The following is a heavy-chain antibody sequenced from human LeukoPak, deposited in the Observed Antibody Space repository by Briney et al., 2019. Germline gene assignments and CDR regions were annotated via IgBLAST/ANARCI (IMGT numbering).Heavy chain of an antibody. D-gene: IGHD1-26*01. CDR2: INHSGST. Sequence: SETLSLTCAVYGGSFSGYYWSWIRQPPGKGLEWIGEINHSGSTNYNPSRKSRVTISVDTSKNQFSLKLSSVTAADTAVYYCAREGVGAHDYWGQGTLVTVSS. J-gene: IGHJ4*02. CDR3: AREGVGAHDY. CDR1: GGSFSGYY. V-gene: IGHV4-34*01.